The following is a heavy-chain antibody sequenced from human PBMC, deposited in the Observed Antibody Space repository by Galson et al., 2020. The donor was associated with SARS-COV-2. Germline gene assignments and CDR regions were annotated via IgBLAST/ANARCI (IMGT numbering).Heavy chain of an antibody. J-gene: IGHJ3*01. V-gene: IGHV3-74*01. CDR3: ARDGAREPGWYDALDL. Sequence: GGSLRLSCAASGFTFNNYWMHWVRQAPGKGLVWVARIKFEGDRTDYADSMKGRFTISRDNAKNTLYLQMSSLRGEDTAVYYCARDGAREPGWYDALDLWGLGTMVTVSS. D-gene: IGHD6-19*01. CDR2: IKFEGDRT. CDR1: GFTFNNYW.